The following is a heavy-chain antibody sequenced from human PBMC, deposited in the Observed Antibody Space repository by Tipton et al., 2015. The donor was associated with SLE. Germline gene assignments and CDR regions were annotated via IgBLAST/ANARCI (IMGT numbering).Heavy chain of an antibody. J-gene: IGHJ1*01. CDR2: INHSGYT. CDR3: ARDGIGSGWYNFQY. Sequence: TLSLTCAVYGGSFSGYYWSWIRQPPGKGLEWVGEINHSGYTNFNPSLKSRVTISVDTSKNQFSLKLSSVTAADTAVYYCARDGIGSGWYNFQYWGRGTLVTVSP. V-gene: IGHV4-34*01. D-gene: IGHD6-19*01. CDR1: GGSFSGYY.